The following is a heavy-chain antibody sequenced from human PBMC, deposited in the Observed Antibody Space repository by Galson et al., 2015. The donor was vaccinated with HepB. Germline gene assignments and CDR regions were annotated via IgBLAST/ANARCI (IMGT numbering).Heavy chain of an antibody. CDR3: ARVKNLALDY. CDR2: INDDGSST. Sequence: SLRLSCAASGFISSSYWIHWVRQPPGKGLMWVSRINDDGSSTTYADSVEGRFTVSRDNAKNTVYLQLNSLRAEDTAVYYCARVKNLALDYWGQGALVTVSS. V-gene: IGHV3-74*01. CDR1: GFISSSYW. D-gene: IGHD1-14*01. J-gene: IGHJ4*02.